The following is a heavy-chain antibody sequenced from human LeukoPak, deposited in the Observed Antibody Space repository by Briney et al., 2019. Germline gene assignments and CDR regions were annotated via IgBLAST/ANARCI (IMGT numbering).Heavy chain of an antibody. Sequence: GGSLRFSCAASGFTFSSHTMNWVRQAPGKGLEWVSSISSTSTSIYHADSVKGRFTISRDNTKNSLYLQMNSLRAEDTAVYYCARGFRAFDFWAQGTVVTVSS. CDR2: ISSTSTSI. CDR1: GFTFSSHT. CDR3: ARGFRAFDF. V-gene: IGHV3-21*01. J-gene: IGHJ3*01.